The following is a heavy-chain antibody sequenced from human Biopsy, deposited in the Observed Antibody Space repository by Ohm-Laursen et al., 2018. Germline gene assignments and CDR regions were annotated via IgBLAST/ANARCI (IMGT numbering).Heavy chain of an antibody. CDR3: ARHSLDDFWSGAHYYFDY. D-gene: IGHD3-3*01. J-gene: IGHJ4*02. CDR2: VYYSGST. CDR1: GGSISSRNHY. Sequence: TLSLTCSVSGGSISSRNHYWGWLRQPPGKGLEWIGHVYYSGSTFYNSSLESRVTVSVDTSKNQFHLRLTSMGASDTAVYYCARHSLDDFWSGAHYYFDYWGQGTLVTVPS. V-gene: IGHV4-39*01.